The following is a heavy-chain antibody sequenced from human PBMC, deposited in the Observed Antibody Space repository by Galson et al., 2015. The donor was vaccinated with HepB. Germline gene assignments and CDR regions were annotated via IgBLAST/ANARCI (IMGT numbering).Heavy chain of an antibody. CDR2: ISSSSSTI. D-gene: IGHD6-13*01. CDR3: ARGPGIAAAGMWFDP. Sequence: SLRLSCAASGFTFSSYSMNWVRQAPGKGLEWVSYISSSSSTIYYADSVKGRFTISRDNAKNSLYLQMNSLRAEDTAVYYCARGPGIAAAGMWFDPWGQGTLVTVSS. J-gene: IGHJ5*02. CDR1: GFTFSSYS. V-gene: IGHV3-48*01.